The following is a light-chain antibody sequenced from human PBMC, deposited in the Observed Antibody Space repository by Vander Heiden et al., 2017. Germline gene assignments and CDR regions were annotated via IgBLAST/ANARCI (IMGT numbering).Light chain of an antibody. J-gene: IGKJ3*01. V-gene: IGKV2-28*01. CDR2: LGS. Sequence: DIVMTQSPLSLPVTPGEPASISCRSSQSLLHSNGYNYLDWYLQKPGQSPQLLIYLGSNRASGVPDRFSGSGSGTDFTLKISRVDAEDVGVYYCKQALQTPFTFGRGTKVDIK. CDR3: KQALQTPFT. CDR1: QSLLHSNGYNY.